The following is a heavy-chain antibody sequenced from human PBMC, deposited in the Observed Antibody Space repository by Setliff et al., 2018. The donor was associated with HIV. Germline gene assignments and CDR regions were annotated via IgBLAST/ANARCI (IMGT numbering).Heavy chain of an antibody. CDR1: GFTFSNYG. Sequence: LRLSCGVSGFTFSNYGMHWVRQAPGKGLEWVAFIWFDGNTKYYSDFVKGRFTISRDDSKNTVYLQMSSLRVEDTAMYFCVRELGMTSDFWGQKTLVTVSS. D-gene: IGHD1-26*01. CDR3: VRELGMTSDF. CDR2: IWFDGNTK. V-gene: IGHV3-33*01. J-gene: IGHJ4*02.